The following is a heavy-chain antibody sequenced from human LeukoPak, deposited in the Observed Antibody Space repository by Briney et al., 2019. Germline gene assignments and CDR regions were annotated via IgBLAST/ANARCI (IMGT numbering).Heavy chain of an antibody. V-gene: IGHV3-23*01. D-gene: IGHD1-26*01. CDR1: GFTLSSYA. J-gene: IGHJ4*02. CDR3: AKVSYSGSYRPFDY. Sequence: GGSLRLSCAASGFTLSSYAMTWDRQAPGRGLEWVSSVDGGGGGTYYADSVKGRFTISRDNSKNTLYLQMNSLRAEDTAVYYCAKVSYSGSYRPFDYWGQGTLVTVSS. CDR2: VDGGGGGT.